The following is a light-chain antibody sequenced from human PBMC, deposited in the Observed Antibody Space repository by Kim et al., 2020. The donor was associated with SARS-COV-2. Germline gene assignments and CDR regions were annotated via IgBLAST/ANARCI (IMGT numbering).Light chain of an antibody. CDR3: QQYNSFPYT. J-gene: IGKJ2*01. CDR1: HSVSTS. V-gene: IGKV1-5*03. Sequence: DIQMTQSPSTLSASMGDRVTITCRASHSVSTSLAWYQQQPGKAPNLLIYKSYSLQSGVPSRFSGRGSGTEFSLTISSLQPDDVATYYCQQYNSFPYTFGQGTNREI. CDR2: KSY.